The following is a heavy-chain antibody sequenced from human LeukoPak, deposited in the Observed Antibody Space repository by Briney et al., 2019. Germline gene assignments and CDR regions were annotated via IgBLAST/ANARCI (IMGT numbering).Heavy chain of an antibody. CDR3: AKVLTGSQDY. Sequence: PGKSLRLSCAASGFTFGSYAMSWVRQAPGKGLEWVSTITGGGENTYYADSVRGWFTISRDNSKTTLHLQMNGLRPEDTAVYYCAKVLTGSQDYWGQGTLVTVSS. J-gene: IGHJ4*02. CDR2: ITGGGENT. D-gene: IGHD7-27*01. V-gene: IGHV3-23*01. CDR1: GFTFGSYA.